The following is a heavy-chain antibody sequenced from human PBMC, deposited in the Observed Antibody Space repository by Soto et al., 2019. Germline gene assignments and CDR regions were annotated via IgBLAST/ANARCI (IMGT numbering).Heavy chain of an antibody. V-gene: IGHV4-34*01. CDR3: ARGPLPSGSYFDY. Sequence: SETLSLTCAVYGGSFSGYYWSWIRQPPGKGLEWIGEINHSGSTNYNPSLKSRVTISVDTSKNQFSLKLSSVTAADTAVYYCARGPLPSGSYFDYWGQGTLVTVSS. J-gene: IGHJ4*02. CDR1: GGSFSGYY. CDR2: INHSGST. D-gene: IGHD3-10*01.